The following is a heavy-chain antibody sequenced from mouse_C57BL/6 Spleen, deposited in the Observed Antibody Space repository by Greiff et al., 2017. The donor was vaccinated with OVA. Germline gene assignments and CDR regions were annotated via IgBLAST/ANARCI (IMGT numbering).Heavy chain of an antibody. V-gene: IGHV1-42*01. Sequence: VQLQQSGPELVKPGASVKISCKASGYSFTGYYMNWVKQSPEKSLEWIGEINPSTGGTTYNQKFKAKATLTVDKSSSTAYMQLKSLTSEDSAVYCCANVRRYAMDYWGQGTSVTVSS. CDR3: ANVRRYAMDY. CDR1: GYSFTGYY. J-gene: IGHJ4*01. CDR2: INPSTGGT.